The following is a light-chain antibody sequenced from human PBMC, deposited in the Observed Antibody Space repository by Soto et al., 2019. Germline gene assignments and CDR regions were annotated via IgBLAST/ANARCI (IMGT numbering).Light chain of an antibody. CDR3: QQSNSYPWT. CDR2: GAS. J-gene: IGKJ1*01. Sequence: DIQMTQSPSTLSASVGDRVTITCRASQNIDRWLAWYQQKPGKAPNLLIYGASNLESGVPSRFSGSGSGTEFTLTISSLRPDDFATYYCQQSNSYPWTFGQGTKVEIK. V-gene: IGKV1-5*03. CDR1: QNIDRW.